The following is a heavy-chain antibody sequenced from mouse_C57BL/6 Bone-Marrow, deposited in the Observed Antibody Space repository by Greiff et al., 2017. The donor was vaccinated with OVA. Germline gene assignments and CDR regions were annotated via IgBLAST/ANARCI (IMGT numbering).Heavy chain of an antibody. J-gene: IGHJ3*01. CDR3: ARALDYGSSYSPAWFAY. V-gene: IGHV1-69*01. CDR1: GYTFTSYW. D-gene: IGHD1-1*01. CDR2: IDPSDSYT. Sequence: VQLQQPGAELVLPGASVKLSCKASGYTFTSYWMHWVKQRPGQGLEWIGEIDPSDSYTNYKQKIKGKSTLTVDKSSSTACMQLSSLTSEDSAVYYCARALDYGSSYSPAWFAYWGQGTLVTVSA.